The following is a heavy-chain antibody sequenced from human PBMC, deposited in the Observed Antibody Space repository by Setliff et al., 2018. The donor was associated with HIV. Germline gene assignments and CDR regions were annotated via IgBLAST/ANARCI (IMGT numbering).Heavy chain of an antibody. Sequence: ASVKVSCKTFGYSFTAYQMHWLRQAPGQGLEWMGWINTDSGTPTYAPAFTGRFVFSLDTSVSTAYLQISSLKAEDTAVYYCARVKTYYDFWSGYYTSDIWGQGTMVTVSS. D-gene: IGHD3-3*01. CDR1: GYSFTAYQ. V-gene: IGHV7-4-1*02. CDR3: ARVKTYYDFWSGYYTSDI. J-gene: IGHJ3*02. CDR2: INTDSGTP.